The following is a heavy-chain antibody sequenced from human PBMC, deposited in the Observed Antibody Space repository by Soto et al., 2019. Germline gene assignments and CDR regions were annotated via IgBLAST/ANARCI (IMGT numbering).Heavy chain of an antibody. Sequence: QVQLVESGGGVVQPGRSLRLSCAASGFTFSSYGMHWVRQAPGKGLEWVAVISYDGSNKYYADSVKGRFTISRDNSKTTLYLQMNSVKPEDTAVYCCAMPTWGDYCDSSGKRDAAFHMWGQGTLVTVSS. V-gene: IGHV3-30*03. D-gene: IGHD3-22*01. J-gene: IGHJ3*02. CDR1: GFTFSSYG. CDR2: ISYDGSNK. CDR3: AMPTWGDYCDSSGKRDAAFHM.